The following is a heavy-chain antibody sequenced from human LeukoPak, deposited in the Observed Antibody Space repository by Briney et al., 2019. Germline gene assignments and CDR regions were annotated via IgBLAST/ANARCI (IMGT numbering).Heavy chain of an antibody. J-gene: IGHJ4*02. CDR2: INSDGSST. V-gene: IGHV3-74*01. D-gene: IGHD3-22*01. Sequence: GGSLRLSCAASGFTFSSYWMYWVRQAPGKGLVWVSRINSDGSSTSHADSVKGRFTISRDNAKNTLYLQMNSLRAEDTAVYYCAREGGYSHAFDYWGQGTLVAVSS. CDR1: GFTFSSYW. CDR3: AREGGYSHAFDY.